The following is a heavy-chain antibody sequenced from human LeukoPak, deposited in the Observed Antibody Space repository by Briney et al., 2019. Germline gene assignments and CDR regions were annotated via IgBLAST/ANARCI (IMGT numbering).Heavy chain of an antibody. CDR3: AREGPGYYGSGSYYN. CDR2: INHSGST. D-gene: IGHD3-10*01. J-gene: IGHJ4*02. Sequence: SETLSLTCAVYGGSFSGYYWSWIRQPPGKRLEWIGEINHSGSTNYNPSLKSRVTISVDTSKNQFSLKLSSVTAADTAVYYCAREGPGYYGSGSYYNWGQGTLVTVSS. V-gene: IGHV4-34*01. CDR1: GGSFSGYY.